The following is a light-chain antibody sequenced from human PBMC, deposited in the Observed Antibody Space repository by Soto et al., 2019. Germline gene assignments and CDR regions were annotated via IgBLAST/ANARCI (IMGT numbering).Light chain of an antibody. CDR3: CSYAGSNTYVV. CDR2: DVT. J-gene: IGLJ2*01. V-gene: IGLV2-11*01. CDR1: RSEGGGYNF. Sequence: QSALTQPRSVSGSPGQSVTISCTGTRSEGGGYNFVSWYQQHPGKAPKLMIYDVTQRPSGVPDRFSGSKSGNTASLTISGLQAEDEADYYCCSYAGSNTYVVFGGGTKVTVL.